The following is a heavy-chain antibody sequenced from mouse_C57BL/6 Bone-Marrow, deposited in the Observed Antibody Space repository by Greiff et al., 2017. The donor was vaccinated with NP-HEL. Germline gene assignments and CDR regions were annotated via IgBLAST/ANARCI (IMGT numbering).Heavy chain of an antibody. Sequence: EVKVEESGGGLVQPGGSMKLSCVASGFTFSNYWMNWVRQSPEKGLEWVAQIRLKSDNYATHYAESVKGRFTISRDDSKSSVYLQMNNLRAEDTGIYYCTGDGSRYFDVWGTGTTVTVSS. CDR1: GFTFSNYW. CDR2: IRLKSDNYAT. V-gene: IGHV6-3*01. D-gene: IGHD2-3*01. J-gene: IGHJ1*03. CDR3: TGDGSRYFDV.